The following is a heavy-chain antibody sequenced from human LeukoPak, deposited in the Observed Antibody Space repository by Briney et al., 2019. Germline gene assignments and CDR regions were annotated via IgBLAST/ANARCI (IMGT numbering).Heavy chain of an antibody. V-gene: IGHV3-64*01. Sequence: GGSLRLSCAASGFTFSSYAMHWVRQAPGKGLECVSAISSNGGSTYYANSVKGRFTISRDNSKNTLYLQMGSLRAEDMAVYYCARDGDCGGDCYSYYWGQGTLVTVSP. CDR2: ISSNGGST. CDR3: ARDGDCGGDCYSYY. D-gene: IGHD2-21*02. J-gene: IGHJ4*02. CDR1: GFTFSSYA.